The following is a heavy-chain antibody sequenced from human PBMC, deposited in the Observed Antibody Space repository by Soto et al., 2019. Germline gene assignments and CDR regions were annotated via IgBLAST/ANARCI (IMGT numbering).Heavy chain of an antibody. J-gene: IGHJ4*02. CDR3: ARHGGFSFDS. V-gene: IGHV4-4*02. Sequence: QVQLQESGPGLVNPSGTLSLTCAVSGGSISSDNWWSWVRQPPGKGLEWIGEIYHSGGTHYNPSLKRRFTKSVDKSKNLISLDLSSVTAADTAVYFSARHGGFSFDSWGQGTLVSVSS. CDR2: IYHSGGT. CDR1: GGSISSDNW. D-gene: IGHD3-3*01.